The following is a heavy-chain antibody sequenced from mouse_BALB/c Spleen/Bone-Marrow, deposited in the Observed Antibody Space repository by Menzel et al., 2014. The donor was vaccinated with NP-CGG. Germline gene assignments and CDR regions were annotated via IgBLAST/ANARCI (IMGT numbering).Heavy chain of an antibody. CDR1: GYSFTGYN. V-gene: IGHV1S135*01. Sequence: EVHLVESGPELEKPGASVKISCKAPGYSFTGYNMNWVKQSNGKSLEWIGNIDPYYGGTSYNQKFKGKATLTVDKSSSTAYMHLKSLTSEDSAVYYCARDGYYEGFYAMDYWGQGTSVTVSS. CDR2: IDPYYGGT. D-gene: IGHD2-3*01. J-gene: IGHJ4*01. CDR3: ARDGYYEGFYAMDY.